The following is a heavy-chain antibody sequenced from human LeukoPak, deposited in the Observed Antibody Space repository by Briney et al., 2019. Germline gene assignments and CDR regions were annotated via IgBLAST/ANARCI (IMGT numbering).Heavy chain of an antibody. CDR3: ARHRYGADFDY. Sequence: TTSETLSLTCTVSGGSISSYYWSWIRQPPGKGLEWIGYIYYSGSTNYNPSLKSRVTISVDTSKNQFSLKLSSVTAADTAVYYCARHRYGADFDYWGQGTLVTVSS. CDR2: IYYSGST. V-gene: IGHV4-59*08. CDR1: GGSISSYY. J-gene: IGHJ4*02. D-gene: IGHD4-17*01.